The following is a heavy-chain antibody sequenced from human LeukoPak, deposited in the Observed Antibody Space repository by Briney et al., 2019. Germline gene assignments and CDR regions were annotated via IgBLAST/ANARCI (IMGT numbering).Heavy chain of an antibody. CDR3: ARDESGSYYGGTYYFDY. Sequence: ASVKVSCKASGYTFTSYGISWVRQAPGQGLEWMGWISAYNGNTNYAQKLQGRVTMTTDTSTSTAYMELRSLRSDDTAVYYCARDESGSYYGGTYYFDYWGQGTLVTVSS. CDR1: GYTFTSYG. D-gene: IGHD1-26*01. V-gene: IGHV1-18*01. J-gene: IGHJ4*02. CDR2: ISAYNGNT.